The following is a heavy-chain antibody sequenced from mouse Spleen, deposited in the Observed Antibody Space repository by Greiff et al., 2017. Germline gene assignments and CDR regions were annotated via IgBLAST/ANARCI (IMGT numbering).Heavy chain of an antibody. CDR1: GYTFTDYA. Sequence: QVQLQQSGPELVRPGVSVKISCKGSGYTFTDYAMHWVKQSHAKSLEWIGVISTYYGDASYNQKFKSKATLTVDKSSSTAYMQLSSLTSEDSAVYYCAKTSFDYWGQGTTLTVSS. J-gene: IGHJ2*01. CDR2: ISTYYGDA. V-gene: IGHV1-67*01. CDR3: AKTSFDY.